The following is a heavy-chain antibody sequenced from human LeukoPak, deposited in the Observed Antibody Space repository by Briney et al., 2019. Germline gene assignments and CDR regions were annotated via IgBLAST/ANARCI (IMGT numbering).Heavy chain of an antibody. V-gene: IGHV3-30*04. CDR3: ARVLTTTDYYYYYYMDV. Sequence: GGSLRLSCAASGFTFSSYTMHWVRQAPGKGLEWVAVISYDGSNKYYTDSVKGRFTISRDNAKNSLYLQMNSLRAEDTAVYYCARVLTTTDYYYYYYMDVWGKGTTVTVSS. D-gene: IGHD4-17*01. CDR1: GFTFSSYT. J-gene: IGHJ6*03. CDR2: ISYDGSNK.